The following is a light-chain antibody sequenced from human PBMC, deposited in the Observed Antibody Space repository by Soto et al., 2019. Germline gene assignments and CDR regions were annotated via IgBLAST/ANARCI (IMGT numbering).Light chain of an antibody. V-gene: IGLV2-14*01. CDR1: SSDVGGYNY. J-gene: IGLJ2*01. CDR3: SSFTSTNTVL. CDR2: NVS. Sequence: QLVLTQPASVSGSPGQSITISCTGTSSDVGGYNYVSWYQQHPGKAPKLMIYNVSNRPSGVSNRLSGSKSGNTASLTISGLQAEDEGHYYCSSFTSTNTVLFGGGTKLTVL.